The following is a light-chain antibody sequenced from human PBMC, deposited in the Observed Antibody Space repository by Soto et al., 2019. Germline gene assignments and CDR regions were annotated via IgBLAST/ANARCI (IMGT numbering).Light chain of an antibody. CDR2: GAS. CDR3: QQYGSSPPWT. V-gene: IGKV3-20*01. J-gene: IGKJ1*01. CDR1: QSVSSSY. Sequence: EIVLTQSPGTLSLSPGARSNLSCRAGQSVSSSYLAWYQQKPGQSPRLLIYGASNRATGIPDSFSGSGSGTDFTLTISRLETEDFAVYYCQQYGSSPPWTFGHGTKVDIK.